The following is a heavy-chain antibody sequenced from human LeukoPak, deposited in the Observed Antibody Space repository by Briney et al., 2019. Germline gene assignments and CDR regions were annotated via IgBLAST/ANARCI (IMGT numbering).Heavy chain of an antibody. V-gene: IGHV4-34*01. J-gene: IGHJ5*02. D-gene: IGHD3-16*01. CDR1: GGSFSGYY. CDR3: ARGERITFGGVIA. CDR2: INHSGST. Sequence: TLXLTCAVYGGSFSGYYWSWLRQPPGKGLEWLGEINHSGSTNYNPSLKSRVTISVDTSKNQFSLKLSSVTAADTAVYYCARGERITFGGVIAWGQGTLVTVSS.